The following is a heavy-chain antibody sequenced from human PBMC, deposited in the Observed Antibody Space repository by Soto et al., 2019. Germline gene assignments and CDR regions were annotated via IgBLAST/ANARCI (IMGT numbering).Heavy chain of an antibody. CDR2: IYHSGST. CDR1: GGSISSDDYS. D-gene: IGHD2-2*01. CDR3: ARALPSDCSSTSCTGQYFDY. V-gene: IGHV4-30-2*01. J-gene: IGHJ4*02. Sequence: QLQLQESGSGLVKPSQTLSLTCAVSGGSISSDDYSWSWIRQPPGKGLEWIGYIYHSGSTYYNPSLTSRVTISVDRSKNQFSLKLNSVTAADTAVYYCARALPSDCSSTSCTGQYFDYWGQGTLVTVSS.